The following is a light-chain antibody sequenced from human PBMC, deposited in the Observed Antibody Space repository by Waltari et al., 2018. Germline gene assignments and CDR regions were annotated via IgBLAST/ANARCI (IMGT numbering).Light chain of an antibody. J-gene: IGLJ1*01. V-gene: IGLV2-11*01. CDR2: DVT. Sequence: SALTQPPSVSGSPGQSVTISCTGSSSDVGGYEYVSWFQHHPGKAPKLLIYDVTNRPSGVAARCSGAKTGGTAYPTIFGVQYEDEADYHCCSYAGGYTFRLFGTGTRVTVL. CDR1: SSDVGGYEY. CDR3: CSYAGGYTFRL.